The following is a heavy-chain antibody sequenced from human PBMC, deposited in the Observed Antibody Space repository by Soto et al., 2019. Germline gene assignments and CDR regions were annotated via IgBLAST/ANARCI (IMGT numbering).Heavy chain of an antibody. Sequence: QVQLVESGGGLVKPGGSLRLFCAASGFTFSDYYMSWIRQAPGKGLEWVSYISSSGSTIYYADSVKGRFTISRDNAKNSMYLQRNSVRDEDTAVYYWARDRAKGYYDRSGYYLRYWGQGTLVTVSS. V-gene: IGHV3-11*01. J-gene: IGHJ4*02. CDR1: GFTFSDYY. D-gene: IGHD3-22*01. CDR2: ISSSGSTI. CDR3: ARDRAKGYYDRSGYYLRY.